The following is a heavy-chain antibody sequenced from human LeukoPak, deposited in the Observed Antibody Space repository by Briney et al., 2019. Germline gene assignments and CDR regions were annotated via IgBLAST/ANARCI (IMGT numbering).Heavy chain of an antibody. D-gene: IGHD3-22*01. Sequence: GESLKISCKGSGYSFTSYWIGWVRQMPGKGLEWMGIIYPGDSDTRYSPSFQGQVTISADKSISTAYLQWSSLKASDTAMYYCARLGSQYYYDSSGYAFDYWGQGTLVTVSS. CDR3: ARLGSQYYYDSSGYAFDY. CDR2: IYPGDSDT. CDR1: GYSFTSYW. V-gene: IGHV5-51*01. J-gene: IGHJ4*02.